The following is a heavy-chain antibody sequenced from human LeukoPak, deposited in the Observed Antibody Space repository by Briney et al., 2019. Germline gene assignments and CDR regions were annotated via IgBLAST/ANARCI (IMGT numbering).Heavy chain of an antibody. CDR3: ARSYDSSGYYYYAFDI. CDR1: GGSISSYY. Sequence: PSGTLSLTCTVSGGSISSYYWSWIRQPPGKGLEWIGHIYYSGSTKYNPSLKSRVTISVDTSKNQFSLKLSSVTAADTAVYYCARSYDSSGYYYYAFDIWGQGTMVTVSS. CDR2: IYYSGST. D-gene: IGHD3-22*01. J-gene: IGHJ3*02. V-gene: IGHV4-59*01.